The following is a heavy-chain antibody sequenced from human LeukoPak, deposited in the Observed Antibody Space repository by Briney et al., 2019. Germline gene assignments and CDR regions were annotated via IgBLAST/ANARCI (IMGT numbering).Heavy chain of an antibody. V-gene: IGHV4-34*01. J-gene: IGHJ6*03. CDR1: GGSFSGYY. CDR3: ARVQLWVYYYMDV. Sequence: SETLSLTCAVYGGSFSGYYWSWIRQPPGKGLEWIGEINHSGSTNYNPSLKSRVTISVGTSKNQFSLKLSSVTAADTAVYYCARVQLWVYYYMDVWGKGTTVTVSS. D-gene: IGHD5-18*01. CDR2: INHSGST.